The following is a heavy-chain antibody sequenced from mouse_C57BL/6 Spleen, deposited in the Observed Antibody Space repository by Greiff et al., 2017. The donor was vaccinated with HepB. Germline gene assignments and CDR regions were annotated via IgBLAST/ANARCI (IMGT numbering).Heavy chain of an antibody. D-gene: IGHD1-1*01. J-gene: IGHJ1*03. CDR1: GYTFTSYW. V-gene: IGHV1-52*01. Sequence: QVQLQQPGAELVRPGSSVKLSCKASGYTFTSYWMHWVKQRPIQGLEWIGNIDPSDSETHYNQKFKDKATLTVDKSSSTAYMQLSSLTSEDSAVYYCARGAITTVVANDYWYFDVWGTGTTVTVSS. CDR3: ARGAITTVVANDYWYFDV. CDR2: IDPSDSET.